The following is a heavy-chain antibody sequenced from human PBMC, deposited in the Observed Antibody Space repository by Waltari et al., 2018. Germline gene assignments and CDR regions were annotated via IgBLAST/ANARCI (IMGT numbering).Heavy chain of an antibody. V-gene: IGHV4-59*01. CDR1: GDSITNYS. CDR3: GRSYDFWSGYPLDY. CDR2: IAYNGRT. J-gene: IGHJ4*02. D-gene: IGHD3-3*01. Sequence: QVQLQESGPGLVKPSETLSLTCAVSGDSITNYSGNWKRQPPGKELEWSGYIAYNGRTNYNPSLKSRVTISVDTSKTQFSLKLTSVTAADTAVYYCGRSYDFWSGYPLDYWGPGSLVTVSS.